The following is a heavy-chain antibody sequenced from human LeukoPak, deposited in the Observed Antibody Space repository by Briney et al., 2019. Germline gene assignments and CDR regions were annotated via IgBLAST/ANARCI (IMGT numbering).Heavy chain of an antibody. CDR3: AKDRCSSTSCYLFDY. Sequence: PSETLSLTCTVSGGPISSHYWSWIRQPPGKGLEWIGYIYTSRSTNYNPSLKSRVTISVDTSKNQFSLKLSSVTAADTAVYYCAKDRCSSTSCYLFDYWGQGTLVTVSS. J-gene: IGHJ4*02. CDR2: IYTSRST. CDR1: GGPISSHY. D-gene: IGHD2-2*01. V-gene: IGHV4-4*09.